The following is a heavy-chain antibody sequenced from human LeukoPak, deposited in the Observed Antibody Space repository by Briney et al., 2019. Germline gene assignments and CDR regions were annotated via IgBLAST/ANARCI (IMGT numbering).Heavy chain of an antibody. CDR1: GGSISSYY. CDR3: ARSLLVGASPTRTNWFDP. Sequence: SETLSLTCTFSGGSISSYYWSWIRQPPGKGLEWIGEINHSGSTNYNPSLKSRVTISVDTSKNQFSLKLSSVTAADTAVYYCARSLLVGASPTRTNWFDPWGQGTLVTVSS. V-gene: IGHV4-34*01. D-gene: IGHD1-26*01. J-gene: IGHJ5*02. CDR2: INHSGST.